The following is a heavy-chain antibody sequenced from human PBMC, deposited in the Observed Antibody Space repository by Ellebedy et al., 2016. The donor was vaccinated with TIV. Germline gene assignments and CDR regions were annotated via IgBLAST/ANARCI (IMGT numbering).Heavy chain of an antibody. CDR1: GFTVSAYS. CDR2: ISSTSAGT. V-gene: IGHV3-21*06. J-gene: IGHJ4*02. CDR3: ARDHQGHDY. Sequence: GESLKIYCAASGFTVSAYSMTWVRQAPRKGLEWVSTISSTSAGTYYADSVKGRFTISRDNAKNTLYLQMNRLRAEDTAVYYCARDHQGHDYWGPGSLVTVSS.